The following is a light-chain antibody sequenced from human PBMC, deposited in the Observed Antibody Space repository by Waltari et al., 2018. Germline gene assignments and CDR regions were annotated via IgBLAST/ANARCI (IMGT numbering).Light chain of an antibody. CDR1: TSDIGGYDY. CDR2: DVT. V-gene: IGLV2-14*01. Sequence: QSALTQPASVSGSPGQSISISCTGTTSDIGGYDYVSWYQQQPGKAPKPLIYDVTNRPSGISNRLSGSKSGDTASLTISGLQAEDEAEYYCSSYSDSSTHDVVFGGGTELTVL. CDR3: SSYSDSSTHDVV. J-gene: IGLJ2*01.